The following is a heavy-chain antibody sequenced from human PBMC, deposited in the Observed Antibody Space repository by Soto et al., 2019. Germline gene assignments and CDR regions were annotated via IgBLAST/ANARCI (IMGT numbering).Heavy chain of an antibody. J-gene: IGHJ4*02. CDR3: ARQGVVLLWFGELYHKSPDY. V-gene: IGHV4-34*01. D-gene: IGHD3-10*01. Sequence: PSETLSLTCAVYGGSFSGYYWSWIRQPPGKGLEWIGEINHSGSTNYNPSLKSRVTISVDTSKNQFSLKLSSVTAADTAVYYCARQGVVLLWFGELYHKSPDYWGQGTLGSVSS. CDR2: INHSGST. CDR1: GGSFSGYY.